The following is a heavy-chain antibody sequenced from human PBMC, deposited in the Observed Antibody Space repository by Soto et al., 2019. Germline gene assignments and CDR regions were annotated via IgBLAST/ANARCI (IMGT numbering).Heavy chain of an antibody. Sequence: GGSLRLSCAASGFTFSSSVMNWVRQAPGKGLEWVSSISVSGGSTFYAGSVKGRFTLSRDNSKDTLYLQMNSLRVDDTAVYYCTSLGQFDYWGQGALVTVSS. CDR1: GFTFSSSV. D-gene: IGHD7-27*01. CDR3: TSLGQFDY. J-gene: IGHJ4*02. V-gene: IGHV3-23*01. CDR2: ISVSGGST.